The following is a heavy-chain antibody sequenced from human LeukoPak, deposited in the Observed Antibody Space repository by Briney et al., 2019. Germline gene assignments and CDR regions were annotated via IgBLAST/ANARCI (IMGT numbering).Heavy chain of an antibody. Sequence: GGSLRLSCAASGFPFSSYAMSWVRQAPGKGLEWVANIKQDGSEKYYVDSVKGRFTISRDNAKNSLYLQMNSLRAEDTAVYYCAREGPSDYDFWSGYYLLDYWGQGTLVTVSS. D-gene: IGHD3-3*01. J-gene: IGHJ4*02. CDR2: IKQDGSEK. CDR1: GFPFSSYA. CDR3: AREGPSDYDFWSGYYLLDY. V-gene: IGHV3-7*01.